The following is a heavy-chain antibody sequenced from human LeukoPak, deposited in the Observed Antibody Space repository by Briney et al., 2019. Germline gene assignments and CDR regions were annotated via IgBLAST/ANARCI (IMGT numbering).Heavy chain of an antibody. CDR2: ISSSSSYI. D-gene: IGHD4-17*01. J-gene: IGHJ1*01. V-gene: IGHV3-21*01. CDR3: ARADYGDYGYFQH. Sequence: GGSLRLSCAASGFTFSSYSMNWVRQAPGKGLEWVSSISSSSSYIYYADSVKGRFTISRDSAKNSLYLQMNSLRAEDTAVYYCARADYGDYGYFQHWGQGTLVTVSS. CDR1: GFTFSSYS.